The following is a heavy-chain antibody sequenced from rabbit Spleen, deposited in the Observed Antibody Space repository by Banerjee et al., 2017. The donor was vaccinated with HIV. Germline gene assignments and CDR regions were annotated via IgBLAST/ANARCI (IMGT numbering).Heavy chain of an antibody. CDR2: IYAGSSSGFT. J-gene: IGHJ6*01. CDR1: GFSFSSSYW. D-gene: IGHD8-1*01. V-gene: IGHV1S45*01. Sequence: QEQLEESGGGLVRPEGSLTLTCTASGFSFSSSYWICWVRQAPGKGLEWIACIYAGSSSGFTYSATWAKGRFTCSKTSSTTVTLQMTSLTVADTATYFCARDTGSSFSSYGMDLWGPGTLVTVS. CDR3: ARDTGSSFSSYGMDL.